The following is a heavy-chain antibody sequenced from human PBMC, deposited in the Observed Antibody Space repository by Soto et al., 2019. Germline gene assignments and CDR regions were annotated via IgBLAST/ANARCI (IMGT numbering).Heavy chain of an antibody. CDR3: ARVHDFWSGYYAPLEY. CDR1: GYTFTSYA. V-gene: IGHV1-3*01. D-gene: IGHD3-3*01. J-gene: IGHJ4*02. Sequence: GASVKVSCKASGYTFTSYAMHWVRQAPGQRLEWMGWINAGNGNTKYSQKFQGRVTITRDTSASTAYMELSSLRSEDTAVYYCARVHDFWSGYYAPLEYWGQGTMVTVSS. CDR2: INAGNGNT.